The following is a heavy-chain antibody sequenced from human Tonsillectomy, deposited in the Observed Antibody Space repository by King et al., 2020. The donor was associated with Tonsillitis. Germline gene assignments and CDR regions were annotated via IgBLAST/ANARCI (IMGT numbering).Heavy chain of an antibody. V-gene: IGHV3-7*01. CDR3: AREKVGGSPYGSLFDY. CDR1: GFSFSSYW. CDR2: MRQDGGEI. D-gene: IGHD3-16*01. J-gene: IGHJ4*02. Sequence: VQLVESGGGLVQPGGSLRLSCAASGFSFSSYWMSWVRQAPGKGPEWVANMRQDGGEIYYVDSVKGRFTISRDNARNSLFLQMNSLRAEDTAIDYCAREKVGGSPYGSLFDYWGQGTLVTVSS.